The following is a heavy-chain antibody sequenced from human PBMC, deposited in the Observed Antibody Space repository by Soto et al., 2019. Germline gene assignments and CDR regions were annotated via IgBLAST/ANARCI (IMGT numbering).Heavy chain of an antibody. Sequence: EVQLVESGGGLVQPGGSLRLSCAASGFTFSSYWMHWVRQAPGKGLVWVSRIKSDGSGTFYADSVKGRLTISRDNARNTLYLQMTSLRAEDTVVYFCVRRDGDQYDGNGYLGRHWGQGTLVTVS. J-gene: IGHJ4*02. CDR3: VRRDGDQYDGNGYLGRH. D-gene: IGHD3-22*01. CDR2: IKSDGSGT. CDR1: GFTFSSYW. V-gene: IGHV3-74*01.